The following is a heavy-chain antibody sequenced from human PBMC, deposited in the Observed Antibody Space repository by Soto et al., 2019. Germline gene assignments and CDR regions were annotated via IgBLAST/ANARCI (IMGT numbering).Heavy chain of an antibody. CDR2: LYYSGST. J-gene: IGHJ4*02. D-gene: IGHD6-19*01. CDR3: ARLSSSPETGWPHFDY. V-gene: IGHV4-39*01. CDR1: GGSISSSSYY. Sequence: PSETLSLTCTVSGGSISSSSYYWGWIRQPPGKGLEWIGSLYYSGSTYYNPSLKSRVTISVDTSKNQFSLKKTSVTAADTAVYYCARLSSSPETGWPHFDYWGQGSLVTVSS.